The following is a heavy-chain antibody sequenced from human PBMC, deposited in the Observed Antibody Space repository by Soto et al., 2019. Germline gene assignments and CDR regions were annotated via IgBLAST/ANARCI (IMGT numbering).Heavy chain of an antibody. CDR2: ISGSGGST. Sequence: EVQLLESGGGLVQPGGSLRLSCAASGFTFSSYAMSWVRQAPGKGLEWVSAISGSGGSTYYADSVKGRFTISRDNSKNTLYLQMNSLRAEDTAVYYCAKGVYWNDVEGRGDAFDIWGQGTMVTVSS. J-gene: IGHJ3*02. CDR1: GFTFSSYA. V-gene: IGHV3-23*01. CDR3: AKGVYWNDVEGRGDAFDI. D-gene: IGHD1-1*01.